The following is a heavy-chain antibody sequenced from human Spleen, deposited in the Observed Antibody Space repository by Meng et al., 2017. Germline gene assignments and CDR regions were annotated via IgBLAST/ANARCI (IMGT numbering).Heavy chain of an antibody. J-gene: IGHJ4*02. CDR2: INPKSGDT. V-gene: IGHV1-2*06. CDR3: ARDEDISAAGKLFGDY. D-gene: IGHD6-13*01. CDR1: GGTFSSYT. Sequence: ASVKVSCKASGGTFSSYTICWVRRAPGQGLEWMGRINPKSGDTHYAQRFQGRVTMTGDTSISTAYMELSGLRSDDTAMYYCARDEDISAAGKLFGDYWGQGTLVTVSS.